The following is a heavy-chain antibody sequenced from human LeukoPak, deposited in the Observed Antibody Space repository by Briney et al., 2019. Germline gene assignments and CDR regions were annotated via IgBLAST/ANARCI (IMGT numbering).Heavy chain of an antibody. D-gene: IGHD3-3*01. CDR1: GGSFSGYY. CDR2: INHSGST. J-gene: IGHJ3*02. Sequence: SETLSLTCAVYGGSFSGYYWSWIRQPPGKGLEWIGEINHSGSTNYNPSLKSRVTISVDTSKNQFSLKLSSVTAADTAVYYCARGLSTIVGVVIMEAFDIWGQGTMVTVSS. V-gene: IGHV4-34*01. CDR3: ARGLSTIVGVVIMEAFDI.